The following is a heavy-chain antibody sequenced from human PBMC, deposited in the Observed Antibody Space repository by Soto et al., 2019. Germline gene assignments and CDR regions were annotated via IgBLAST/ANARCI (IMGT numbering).Heavy chain of an antibody. CDR1: GYTFTSYG. CDR3: ARELVGATRLFDY. Sequence: KVSCKASGYTFTSYGISWVRQAPGQGLEWMGWISAYNGNTNYAQKLQGRVTMTTDTSTSTACMELRSLRSDDTAVYYCARELVGATRLFDYWGQGTLVTVSS. CDR2: ISAYNGNT. J-gene: IGHJ4*02. V-gene: IGHV1-18*01. D-gene: IGHD1-26*01.